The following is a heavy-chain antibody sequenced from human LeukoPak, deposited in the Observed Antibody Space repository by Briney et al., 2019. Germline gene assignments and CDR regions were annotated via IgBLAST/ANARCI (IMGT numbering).Heavy chain of an antibody. J-gene: IGHJ4*02. Sequence: SETLSLTCTVSGGSISSYYWSWIRQPPGKGLEWIGYIYYSGSTNYNPSLKSRVTISVDTSKNQFSLKLSTVTAADTAVYYSVRHYVFVYGGSSFDYWGQGALVTVSS. CDR3: VRHYVFVYGGSSFDY. CDR1: GGSISSYY. V-gene: IGHV4-59*08. CDR2: IYYSGST. D-gene: IGHD3-16*01.